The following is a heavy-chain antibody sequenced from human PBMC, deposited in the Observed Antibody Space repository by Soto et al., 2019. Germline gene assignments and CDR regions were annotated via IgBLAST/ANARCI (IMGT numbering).Heavy chain of an antibody. D-gene: IGHD3-3*01. CDR2: IIPIFGTA. V-gene: IGHV1-69*12. CDR3: ARGPGLRCLELYYYGMDV. J-gene: IGHJ6*02. CDR1: GGTFSSYA. Sequence: QVQLVQSGAEVKKPGSSVKVSCKASGGTFSSYAISWVRQAPGQGLEWMGGIIPIFGTANYAQKFQGRVTITADEPTSTAYRERSSLRSEDTAVYYCARGPGLRCLELYYYGMDVWGQGTTVTVSS.